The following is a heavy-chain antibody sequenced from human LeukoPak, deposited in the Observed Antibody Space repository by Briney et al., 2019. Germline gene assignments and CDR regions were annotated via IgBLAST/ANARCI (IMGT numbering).Heavy chain of an antibody. J-gene: IGHJ4*02. CDR3: AKEVSPSIWFRELFARVLALDY. D-gene: IGHD3-10*01. CDR1: GFTFSSYG. Sequence: GGSLRLSCAASGFTFSSYGMHWVRQAPGKGLEWVAVISYDGSNKYYADSVKGRFTISRDNSKNTLYLQMNSLRAEDTAVYYCAKEVSPSIWFRELFARVLALDYWGQGTLVTVSS. V-gene: IGHV3-30*18. CDR2: ISYDGSNK.